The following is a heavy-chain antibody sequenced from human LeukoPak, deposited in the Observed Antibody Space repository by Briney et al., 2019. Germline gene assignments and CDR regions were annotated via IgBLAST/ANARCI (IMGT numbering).Heavy chain of an antibody. V-gene: IGHV3-30*02. CDR2: IWYDGSNE. CDR1: GFTFRNSG. Sequence: GGSLRLSCAASGFTFRNSGMHWVRRAPGKGLEWVAVIWYDGSNEYYADSVKGRFTISRDNSKNTLYLQMNSLRAEDTAVYYCAKPHILRYFDWLPGNWGQGTLVTVSS. D-gene: IGHD3-9*01. J-gene: IGHJ4*02. CDR3: AKPHILRYFDWLPGN.